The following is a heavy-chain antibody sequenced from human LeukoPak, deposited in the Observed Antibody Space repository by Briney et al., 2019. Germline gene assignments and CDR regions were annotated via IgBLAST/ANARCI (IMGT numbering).Heavy chain of an antibody. J-gene: IGHJ4*02. CDR3: AKAKNILTGYYKVPFDY. V-gene: IGHV3-23*01. D-gene: IGHD3-9*01. CDR2: ISGSGGST. CDR1: GFTFSSYA. Sequence: PGGSLRLSCAASGFTFSSYAMSWVRQAPGKGLEWVSAISGSGGSTYYADSVKGRFTISRDNSKNTLYLQMNSLRGEDTAVYYCAKAKNILTGYYKVPFDYWGQGTLVTVSS.